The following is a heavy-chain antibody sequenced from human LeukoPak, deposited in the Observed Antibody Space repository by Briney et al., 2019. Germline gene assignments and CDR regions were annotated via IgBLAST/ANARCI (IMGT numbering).Heavy chain of an antibody. CDR2: MNPNSGNT. D-gene: IGHD2-15*01. Sequence: ASVKVSCKASGGTFSSYTISWVRQATGQGLEWMGWMNPNSGNTGYAQKFQGRVTITRNTSISTAYMELSSLRSEDTAVYYCARVMRVVVAATRRGYWFDPWGQGTLVTVSS. J-gene: IGHJ5*02. V-gene: IGHV1-8*03. CDR3: ARVMRVVVAATRRGYWFDP. CDR1: GGTFSSYT.